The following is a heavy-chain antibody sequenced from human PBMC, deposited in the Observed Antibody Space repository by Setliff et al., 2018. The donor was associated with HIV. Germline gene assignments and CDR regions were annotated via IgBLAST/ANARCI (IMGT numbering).Heavy chain of an antibody. CDR1: GYTFTSYA. CDR2: INTNTGNP. CDR3: ASPDPLIGVSHYDSSGYRRNYYYYYGMDV. D-gene: IGHD3-22*01. J-gene: IGHJ6*02. Sequence: ASVKVSCKASGYTFTSYAMNWVRQAPGQGLEWMGWINTNTGNPTYAQGFTGRFVFSLDTSVSTAYLQISSLKAEDTAVYCCASPDPLIGVSHYDSSGYRRNYYYYYGMDVWGQGTTVTVSS. V-gene: IGHV7-4-1*02.